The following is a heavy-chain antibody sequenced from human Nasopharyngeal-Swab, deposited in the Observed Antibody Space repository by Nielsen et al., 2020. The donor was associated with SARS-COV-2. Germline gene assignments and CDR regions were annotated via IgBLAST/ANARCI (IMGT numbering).Heavy chain of an antibody. Sequence: GESLKISCAASGFTFSSYSMNWVRQAPGKGLEWVSSISSSSSYIYCADSVKGRFTISRDNAKNSLYLQMNSLRAEDTAVYYCAMAAAAPDAFDIWGQGTMVTVSS. V-gene: IGHV3-21*01. CDR2: ISSSSSYI. D-gene: IGHD6-13*01. J-gene: IGHJ3*02. CDR1: GFTFSSYS. CDR3: AMAAAAPDAFDI.